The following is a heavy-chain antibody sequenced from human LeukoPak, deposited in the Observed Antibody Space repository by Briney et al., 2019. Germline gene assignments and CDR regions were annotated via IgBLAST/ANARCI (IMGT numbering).Heavy chain of an antibody. J-gene: IGHJ4*02. CDR2: IYYSGDT. V-gene: IGHV4-59*12. D-gene: IGHD3-10*01. Sequence: SETLSLTCAVYGGSFSGYYWSWIRQPPGKGLEWIGYIYYSGDTYYNPSLKSRLSISVDTSKNQFSLKLSSVTAADTAVYYCASSGSGSYTNWGQGTLVTVSS. CDR1: GGSFSGYY. CDR3: ASSGSGSYTN.